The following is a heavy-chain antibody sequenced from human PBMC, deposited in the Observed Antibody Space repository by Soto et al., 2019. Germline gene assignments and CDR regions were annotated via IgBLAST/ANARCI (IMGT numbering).Heavy chain of an antibody. CDR3: ARDNVPYYYDSSGYYYFDY. V-gene: IGHV1-2*04. D-gene: IGHD3-22*01. J-gene: IGHJ4*02. CDR2: INPNSSGT. Sequence: ASVKVSCKASGYTFTGYYMHWVRQAPGQGLEWMGWINPNSSGTNYAQKFQGWVTMTRDTSISTAYMELSRLRSDDTAVYYCARDNVPYYYDSSGYYYFDYWGQGTLVTVSS. CDR1: GYTFTGYY.